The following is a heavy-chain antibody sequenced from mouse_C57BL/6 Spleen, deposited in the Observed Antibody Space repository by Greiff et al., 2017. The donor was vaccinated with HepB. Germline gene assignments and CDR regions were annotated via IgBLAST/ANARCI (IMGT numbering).Heavy chain of an antibody. V-gene: IGHV3-1*01. D-gene: IGHD2-1*01. Sequence: EVQLQESGPGMVKPSQSLSLTCTVTGYSITSGYDWHWIRHFPGNKLEWMGYISYSGSTNYNPSLKSRISITHDTSKNHFFLKLNSVTTEDTATYYCAREGLPSGFAYWGQGTLVTVSA. J-gene: IGHJ3*01. CDR2: ISYSGST. CDR1: GYSITSGYD. CDR3: AREGLPSGFAY.